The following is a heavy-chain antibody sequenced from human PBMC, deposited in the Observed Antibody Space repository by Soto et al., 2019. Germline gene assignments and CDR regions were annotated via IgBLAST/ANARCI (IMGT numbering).Heavy chain of an antibody. D-gene: IGHD6-19*01. V-gene: IGHV1-69*02. CDR2: IIPILGIA. J-gene: IGHJ3*02. CDR1: GGTFSSYT. CDR3: ASNIAVARTGAAFDI. Sequence: SVKVSCKASGGTFSSYTISWVRQAPGQGLEWMGRIIPILGIANYAQKFQGRVTITADKSTSTAYMELSSLRSEDTAVYYCASNIAVARTGAAFDIWGQGTMVTVSS.